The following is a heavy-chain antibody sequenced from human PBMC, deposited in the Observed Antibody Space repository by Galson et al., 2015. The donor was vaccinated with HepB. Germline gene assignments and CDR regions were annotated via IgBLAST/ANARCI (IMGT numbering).Heavy chain of an antibody. D-gene: IGHD6-19*01. J-gene: IGHJ4*02. CDR2: IYSGGST. V-gene: IGHV3-66*01. CDR1: GFTVSSNY. Sequence: CAASGFTVSSNYMSWVRQAPGKGLEWVSVIYSGGSTNYADSVKGRFTISRDNSKNTLYLQMNSLRAEDTAVYYCARLGYSSASIDYWGQGTLVTVSS. CDR3: ARLGYSSASIDY.